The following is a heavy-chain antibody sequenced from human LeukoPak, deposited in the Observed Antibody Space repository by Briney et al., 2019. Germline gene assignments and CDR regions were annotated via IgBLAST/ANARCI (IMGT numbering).Heavy chain of an antibody. V-gene: IGHV3-21*01. J-gene: IGHJ6*02. Sequence: GGSLRLSCAASGFTFSSYSMNWVRQAPGKGLEWVSSISSSSSYIYYADSVKGRFTISRDNAKNSLYLQMNSLRAEDTAVYYCARDPYQGLEQPGYYYGMDVWGQGTTVTVSS. CDR3: ARDPYQGLEQPGYYYGMDV. D-gene: IGHD1/OR15-1a*01. CDR2: ISSSSSYI. CDR1: GFTFSSYS.